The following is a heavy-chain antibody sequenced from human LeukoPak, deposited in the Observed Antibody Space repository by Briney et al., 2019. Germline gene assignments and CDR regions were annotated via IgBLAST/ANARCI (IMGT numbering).Heavy chain of an antibody. D-gene: IGHD1-26*01. CDR1: GGSISSSSYY. CDR3: ARGRFGYSGSYYPRMAFGY. J-gene: IGHJ4*02. Sequence: SETLSLTCTVSGGSISSSSYYWGWIRLPPGKGLEWIGNIYYSGSTYYNPSLKSRVTISVDTSKNQFSLKLSSVTAADTAVYYCARGRFGYSGSYYPRMAFGYWGQGTLVTVSS. V-gene: IGHV4-39*01. CDR2: IYYSGST.